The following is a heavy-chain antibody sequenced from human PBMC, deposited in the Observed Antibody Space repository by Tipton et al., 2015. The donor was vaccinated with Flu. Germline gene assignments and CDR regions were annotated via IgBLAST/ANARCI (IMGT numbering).Heavy chain of an antibody. V-gene: IGHV3-48*03. CDR2: ITPSGSTV. J-gene: IGHJ6*02. Sequence: SLRLSCAASNFSFATSEMNWVRQAPGKGLEWLSFITPSGSTVYYADSVKGRFTISRDNAKNSLYLQMNDLRAEDTAVYYCARDLKGYYYALDLWGLGTTVTVSS. CDR3: ARDLKGYYYALDL. CDR1: NFSFATSE.